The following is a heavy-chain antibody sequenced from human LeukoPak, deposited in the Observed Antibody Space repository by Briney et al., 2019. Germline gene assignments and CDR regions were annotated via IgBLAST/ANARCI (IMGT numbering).Heavy chain of an antibody. D-gene: IGHD3-22*01. J-gene: IGHJ4*02. CDR3: AKEWLGNYFDY. CDR2: ISYDGSNK. V-gene: IGHV3-30*18. CDR1: GFTFSSYG. Sequence: GGSLRLSCAASGFTFSSYGLHWVRQAPGKGLEWVTVISYDGSNKYYADSVKGRFTISRDNSKNTLYLQMNSLRAEDTAVYYCAKEWLGNYFDYWGQGTLVTVSS.